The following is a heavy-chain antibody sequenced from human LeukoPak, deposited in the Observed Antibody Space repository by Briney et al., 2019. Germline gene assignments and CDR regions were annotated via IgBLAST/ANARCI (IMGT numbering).Heavy chain of an antibody. V-gene: IGHV1-2*02. CDR1: GYTFTGYF. CDR2: INPNSGGT. D-gene: IGHD2-21*02. CDR3: ARDSYCGGDCYPGEYFQH. J-gene: IGHJ1*01. Sequence: ASVKVSCKASGYTFTGYFMHWVRQAPGQGLEWMGWINPNSGGTNYAQKLQGRVTMTTDTSTSTAYMELRSLRSDDTAVYYCARDSYCGGDCYPGEYFQHWGQGTLVTVSS.